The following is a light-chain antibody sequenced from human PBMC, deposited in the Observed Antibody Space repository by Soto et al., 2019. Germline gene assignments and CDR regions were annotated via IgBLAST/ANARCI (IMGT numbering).Light chain of an antibody. J-gene: IGKJ3*01. CDR3: QQYGSSPFT. V-gene: IGKV3-20*01. Sequence: EIVLTQSPGTLSLSPGERATLSCRASQRVSSSYLAWYQQKPGQAPRPLIYGASTWATGIPDRFSGSGSGTDYTLTIRRLEPEDFAVYYCQQYGSSPFTFGPGTKVDI. CDR1: QRVSSSY. CDR2: GAS.